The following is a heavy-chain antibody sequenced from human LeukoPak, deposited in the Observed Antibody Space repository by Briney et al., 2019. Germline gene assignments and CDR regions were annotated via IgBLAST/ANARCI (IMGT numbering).Heavy chain of an antibody. V-gene: IGHV3-64*01. CDR1: GFTFSSYA. Sequence: GGSLRLSCAASGFTFSSYAMHWVRQAPGKGLEYVSAISSNGGSTYYANSVKGRFTISRDNSKNTLYLQMGSLRAEDMAVYYCARDTHSSGWYSDYYYGMDVWGQGTTVTVSS. D-gene: IGHD6-19*01. CDR2: ISSNGGST. J-gene: IGHJ6*02. CDR3: ARDTHSSGWYSDYYYGMDV.